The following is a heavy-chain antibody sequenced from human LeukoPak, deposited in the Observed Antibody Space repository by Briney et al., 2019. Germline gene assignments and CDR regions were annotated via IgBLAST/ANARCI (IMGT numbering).Heavy chain of an antibody. Sequence: PGGSLRLSCAASGFTFSSYGMHWVRQAPGKGLEWVAFIRYDGSNKYYADSVKGRFTISRDNSKNTLYLQMNSLRAEDTAVYYCARERSSSWYGGFDPWGQGTLVTVSS. J-gene: IGHJ5*02. V-gene: IGHV3-30*02. CDR2: IRYDGSNK. CDR1: GFTFSSYG. D-gene: IGHD6-13*01. CDR3: ARERSSSWYGGFDP.